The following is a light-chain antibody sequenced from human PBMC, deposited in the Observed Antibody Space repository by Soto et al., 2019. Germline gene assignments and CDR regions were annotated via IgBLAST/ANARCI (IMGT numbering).Light chain of an antibody. V-gene: IGKV3-15*01. Sequence: EIVMTQSPATLSVSPGERATLSCRASHSVSSRLAWYQQKPGQAPRLLIYGASTRATGLPASFSGSGSGTEFTLTISSLQSADFAVYYCQHYTNWPLIFGGGTKVEIK. J-gene: IGKJ4*01. CDR3: QHYTNWPLI. CDR1: HSVSSR. CDR2: GAS.